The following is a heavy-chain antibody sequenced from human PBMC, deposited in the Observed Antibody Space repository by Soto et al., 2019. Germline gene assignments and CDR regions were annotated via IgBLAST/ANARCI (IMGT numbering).Heavy chain of an antibody. D-gene: IGHD2-15*01. V-gene: IGHV4-59*01. J-gene: IGHJ6*02. CDR2: IYYSGST. Sequence: SETLSHTCTVTGGSISRYYWSWIRQPLSKGLEWIGYIYYSGSTNYNPSLKSRVTISVDTSKNQFPPKLRSVTAADTAVYYCARSLTKRYCSGGSCYSGLVGYYGMDVWGQGTTVT. CDR3: ARSLTKRYCSGGSCYSGLVGYYGMDV. CDR1: GGSISRYY.